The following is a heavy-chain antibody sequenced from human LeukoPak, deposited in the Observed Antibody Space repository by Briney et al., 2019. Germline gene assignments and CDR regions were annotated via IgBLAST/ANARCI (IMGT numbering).Heavy chain of an antibody. CDR2: ISGSGGST. CDR1: GFTFSSYA. J-gene: IGHJ6*03. D-gene: IGHD2-2*01. Sequence: GGSLRLSCAASGFTFSSYAMSWVRQALGKGLEWVSAISGSGGSTYYADSVKGRFTISRDNSKNTLYLQMNSLRAEDTAVYYCAGRRVVPAAIGEVGSYYYMDVWGKGTTVTVSS. CDR3: AGRRVVPAAIGEVGSYYYMDV. V-gene: IGHV3-23*01.